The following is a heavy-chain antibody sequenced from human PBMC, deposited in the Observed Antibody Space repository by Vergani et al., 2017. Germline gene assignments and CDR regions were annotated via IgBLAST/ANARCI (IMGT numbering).Heavy chain of an antibody. V-gene: IGHV1-69*04. CDR3: AADRGALTKQGRGLVY. CDR1: GGTFSSYA. Sequence: QVQLVQSGAEVKKPGSSVKVSCKASGGTFSSYAISWVRQAPGQGLEWMGRIIPILGIANYAQKFQGRVTITADKSTSTAYMELSSLRSEDTAVYYCAADRGALTKQGRGLVYWGQGTLVTVSS. CDR2: IIPILGIA. D-gene: IGHD3-10*01. J-gene: IGHJ4*02.